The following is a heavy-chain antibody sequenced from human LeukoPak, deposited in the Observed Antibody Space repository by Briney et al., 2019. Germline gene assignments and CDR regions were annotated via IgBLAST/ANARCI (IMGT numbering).Heavy chain of an antibody. Sequence: PGRSLRLSCAASGFTFSSYAMHWVRQAPGKGLEWVAVISYDGSNKYYADSVKGRFTISRDNSKNTLYPQMNSLRAEDTAVYYCGASHHYYYGMDVWGQGTTVTVSS. CDR1: GFTFSSYA. CDR3: GASHHYYYGMDV. V-gene: IGHV3-30-3*01. J-gene: IGHJ6*02. CDR2: ISYDGSNK.